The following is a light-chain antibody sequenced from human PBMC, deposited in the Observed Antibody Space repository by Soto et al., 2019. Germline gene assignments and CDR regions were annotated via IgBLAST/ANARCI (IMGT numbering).Light chain of an antibody. CDR1: QSISSY. CDR3: QQTYSPLRT. J-gene: IGKJ1*01. V-gene: IGKV1-39*01. Sequence: DIQMTQSPSSLSASVGYIVTITCRAIQSISSYLNWYQQKPGKAPKLLIYAASSLQSGVPSRFSGSGSGTDFTLIISDLQAEDFATYYCQQTYSPLRTFGQGTKV. CDR2: AAS.